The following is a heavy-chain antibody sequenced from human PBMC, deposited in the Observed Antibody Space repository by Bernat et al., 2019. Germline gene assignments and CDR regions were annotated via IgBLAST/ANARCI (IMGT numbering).Heavy chain of an antibody. Sequence: EVQLVESGGGLVQPGGSPRLSCAASGFTVSSNYMSWVRQAPGKGLEWVSVIYSGGSTYYADSVKGRFTISRDNSKNTLYLQMNSLRAEDTAVYYCARDQGDGYNYGYYYGMDVWGQGTTVTVSS. V-gene: IGHV3-66*01. CDR3: ARDQGDGYNYGYYYGMDV. CDR1: GFTVSSNY. J-gene: IGHJ6*02. CDR2: IYSGGST. D-gene: IGHD5-24*01.